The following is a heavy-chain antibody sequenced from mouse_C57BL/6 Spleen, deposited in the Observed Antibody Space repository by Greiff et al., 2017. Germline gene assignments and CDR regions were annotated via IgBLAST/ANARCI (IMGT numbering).Heavy chain of an antibody. CDR3: ARRYDYRYFDG. V-gene: IGHV1-42*01. D-gene: IGHD2-3*01. Sequence: VQLQQSGPELVKPGASVKISCKASGYSFTGYSMNWVKQSPDKSLEWIGEINPSTGGTTYNQKFKAKATLTVDKSSSTAYMQLKSLTSEDAAVYYCARRYDYRYFDGWGTGTTVTVSS. CDR1: GYSFTGYS. J-gene: IGHJ1*03. CDR2: INPSTGGT.